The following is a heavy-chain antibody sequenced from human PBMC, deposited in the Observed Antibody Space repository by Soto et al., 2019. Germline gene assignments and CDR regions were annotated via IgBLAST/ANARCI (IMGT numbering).Heavy chain of an antibody. CDR2: IYYSGST. V-gene: IGHV4-59*08. CDR1: GGSISSYY. CDR3: ARSERSYPTFDY. J-gene: IGHJ4*02. Sequence: PSETLSLTCTVSGGSISSYYWSWIRQPPGKGLEWIGYIYYSGSTNYNPSLKSRVTISVDTSKNQFSLKLSSVTAADTAVYYCARSERSYPTFDYWGQGTLVTVSS. D-gene: IGHD1-26*01.